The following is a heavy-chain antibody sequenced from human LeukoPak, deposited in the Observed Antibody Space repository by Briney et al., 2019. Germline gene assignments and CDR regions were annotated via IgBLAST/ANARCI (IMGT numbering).Heavy chain of an antibody. Sequence: ASVKVSCKASGYTFTGYYMHWVRQAPGQGLEWMGWINPNSGGTNYAQKFQGRVTMTRDTSISTAYMELSRLRSDDTAVYYCARDMSTRVTPISYAFDVWGQGTMVTVSS. V-gene: IGHV1-2*02. CDR1: GYTFTGYY. D-gene: IGHD4-23*01. CDR2: INPNSGGT. J-gene: IGHJ3*01. CDR3: ARDMSTRVTPISYAFDV.